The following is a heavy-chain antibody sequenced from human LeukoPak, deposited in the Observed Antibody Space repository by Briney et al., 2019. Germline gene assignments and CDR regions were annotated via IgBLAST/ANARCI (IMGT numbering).Heavy chain of an antibody. Sequence: GASVKVSCKASGYTFTGYYMHWVRQAPGQGLEWMGWINPNSGGTHYAQKFQGRVTMTRDTSISTAYMELSRLRSDDTAVYYCARGRYDILTGYYYYYYGMDVWGQGTTVTVSS. CDR2: INPNSGGT. J-gene: IGHJ6*02. CDR1: GYTFTGYY. CDR3: ARGRYDILTGYYYYYYGMDV. D-gene: IGHD3-9*01. V-gene: IGHV1-2*02.